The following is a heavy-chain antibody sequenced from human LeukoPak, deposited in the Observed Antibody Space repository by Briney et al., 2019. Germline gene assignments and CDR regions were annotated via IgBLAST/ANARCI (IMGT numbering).Heavy chain of an antibody. CDR1: GFTFSSYA. J-gene: IGHJ4*02. V-gene: IGHV3-30-3*01. Sequence: GGSLRLSCAASGFTFSSYAMHWVRQAPGKGLEWVAVISYDGSNKYYADSVKGRFTISRDNSKNTLYLQMNSLRAEDTAVYYCARDSDFDYWGQGTLVSVSS. CDR2: ISYDGSNK. CDR3: ARDSDFDY.